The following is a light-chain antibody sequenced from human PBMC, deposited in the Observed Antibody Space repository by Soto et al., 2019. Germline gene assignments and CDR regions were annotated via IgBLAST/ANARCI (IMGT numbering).Light chain of an antibody. V-gene: IGKV3-11*01. Sequence: EIVLAQSPATLSLSPGARAPLSCRASQSVSIYLAWYQQKPGQAPRLLIYDASNRATGIPARFSGSGSGTDFTLTISSLEPEDFAVYYCQQYNNWPITFGQGTRLEIK. J-gene: IGKJ5*01. CDR1: QSVSIY. CDR2: DAS. CDR3: QQYNNWPIT.